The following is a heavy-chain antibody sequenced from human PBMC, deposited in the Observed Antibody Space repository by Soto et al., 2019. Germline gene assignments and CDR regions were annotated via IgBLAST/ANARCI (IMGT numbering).Heavy chain of an antibody. V-gene: IGHV3-23*01. CDR3: AKDAIANDGIWLMDS. D-gene: IGHD3-16*01. CDR1: GVMFSDYA. Sequence: GGSLRLSCAASGVMFSDYAMTWARQAPGEELEWVSGLLRPGRSTYYADSAKGRFTISGDTSANTVYLQMDSLRAEDTAVYYCAKDAIANDGIWLMDSWGQGPVVTVSS. J-gene: IGHJ5*02. CDR2: LLRPGRST.